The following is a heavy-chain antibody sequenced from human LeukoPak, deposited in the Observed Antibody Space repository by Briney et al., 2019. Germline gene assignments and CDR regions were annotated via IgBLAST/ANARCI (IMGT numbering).Heavy chain of an antibody. CDR3: ATLLGDYYYDSSGHP. CDR2: IYYSGST. D-gene: IGHD3-22*01. V-gene: IGHV4-39*07. CDR1: GGSISSSSYY. J-gene: IGHJ5*02. Sequence: SETLSLTCTVSGGSISSSSYYWGWIRQPPGKGLEWIGSIYYSGSTYYNPSLKSRVTISVDTSKNQFSLKLSSVTAADTAVYYCATLLGDYYYDSSGHPWGQGTLVTVSS.